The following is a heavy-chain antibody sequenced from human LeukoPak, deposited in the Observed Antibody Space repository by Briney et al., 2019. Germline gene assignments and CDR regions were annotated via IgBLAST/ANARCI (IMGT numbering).Heavy chain of an antibody. V-gene: IGHV3-48*04. CDR3: ARRDSSSWYSEYYFDY. CDR2: ISSSSSTI. J-gene: IGHJ4*02. CDR1: GFTFSSYS. Sequence: GGSLRLSCAASGFTFSSYSMNWVRQAPGKGLEWVSYISSSSSTIYYADSVKGRFTISRDNAKNSLYLQMNSLRAEDTAVYYCARRDSSSWYSEYYFDYWGQGTLVTVSS. D-gene: IGHD6-13*01.